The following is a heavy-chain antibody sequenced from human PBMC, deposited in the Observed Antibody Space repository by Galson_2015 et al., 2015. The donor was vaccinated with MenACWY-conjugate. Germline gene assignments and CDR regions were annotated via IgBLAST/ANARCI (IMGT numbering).Heavy chain of an antibody. J-gene: IGHJ6*03. Sequence: SLRLSCAGSAFTFSNAYMSWVRQAPGKGLEWIAYIDRSGAKTHYADSVKGRFNVSRDNTKNVLFLQMTSLTVEDTAVYYCARGIQLRFLEPPYYLDVWGRGTTVIVSS. CDR3: ARGIQLRFLEPPYYLDV. CDR2: IDRSGAKT. CDR1: AFTFSNAY. V-gene: IGHV3-11*06. D-gene: IGHD3-3*01.